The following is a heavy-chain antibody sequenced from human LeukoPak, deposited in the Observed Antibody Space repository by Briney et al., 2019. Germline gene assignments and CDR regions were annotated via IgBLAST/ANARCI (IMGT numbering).Heavy chain of an antibody. J-gene: IGHJ3*02. D-gene: IGHD1-26*01. CDR2: VSTGGTN. Sequence: PSETVSLMCTVSGDSISSYFWSWTRQPAGKGREWIGRVSTGGTNNYNPSLKSRLTMSLATSKHQFSLNRTSVAAADTAVYYCAREVGSTGRALDIWGLGTVVAVSS. V-gene: IGHV4-4*07. CDR1: GDSISSYF. CDR3: AREVGSTGRALDI.